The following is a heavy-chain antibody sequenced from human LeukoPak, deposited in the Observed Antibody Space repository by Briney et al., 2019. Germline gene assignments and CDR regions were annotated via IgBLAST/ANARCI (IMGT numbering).Heavy chain of an antibody. J-gene: IGHJ4*02. V-gene: IGHV3-73*01. D-gene: IGHD3-3*01. Sequence: GGSLRLSCAASGFTFSGSDMHWVRQASGKGLEWVGRIRGKANNYATAYAASVKGRFTISRDDSKNTAYLQMNSLKTEDTAVYYCTRHQDYDPKPSDYWGQGTLVTVSS. CDR3: TRHQDYDPKPSDY. CDR2: IRGKANNYAT. CDR1: GFTFSGSD.